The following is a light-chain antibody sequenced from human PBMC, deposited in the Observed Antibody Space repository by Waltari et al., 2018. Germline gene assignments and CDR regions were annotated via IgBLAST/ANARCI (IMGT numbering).Light chain of an antibody. CDR3: QAWDSSTVV. CDR1: KLGDKY. J-gene: IGLJ2*01. CDR2: QDS. Sequence: SYELTQPPSVSVSPGQTASITCSGDKLGDKYVCWYQQKPGQTPVMVIYQDSKRTSGIPGRFSGSNSGNTATLTISGTQAMDEADYYCQAWDSSTVVFGGGTKLTVL. V-gene: IGLV3-1*01.